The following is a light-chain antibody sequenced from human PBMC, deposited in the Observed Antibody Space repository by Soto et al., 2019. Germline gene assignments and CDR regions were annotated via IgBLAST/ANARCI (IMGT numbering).Light chain of an antibody. V-gene: IGKV1-17*01. J-gene: IGKJ1*01. Sequence: DIQMPQKPSSLSASVGDRVTITCRASQGIRNDLAWFQQKPAKAPERLIYPASSLQSAVPSRFSGSGSGTEFTLTISSLQAEDFATYYCLQYNTYPWTFGQGTKVDIK. CDR2: PAS. CDR3: LQYNTYPWT. CDR1: QGIRND.